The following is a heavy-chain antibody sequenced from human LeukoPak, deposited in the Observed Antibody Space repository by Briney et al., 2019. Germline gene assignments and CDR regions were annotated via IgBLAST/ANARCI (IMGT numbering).Heavy chain of an antibody. V-gene: IGHV4-61*02. CDR3: ARVGSGIPSIAARPWNYYMDV. Sequence: SETLSLTCTVSGGSISSGSYYWSWIRQPAGKGLEWIGRIYTSGSTNYNPSLKSRVTISVDTSKNQFSLKLSSVTAADTAVYYCARVGSGIPSIAARPWNYYMDVWGKGTTVTVSS. D-gene: IGHD6-6*01. CDR2: IYTSGST. J-gene: IGHJ6*03. CDR1: GGSISSGSYY.